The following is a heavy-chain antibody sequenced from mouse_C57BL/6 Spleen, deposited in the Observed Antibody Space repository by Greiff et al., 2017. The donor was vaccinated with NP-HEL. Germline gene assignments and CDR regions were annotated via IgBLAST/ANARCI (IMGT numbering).Heavy chain of an antibody. D-gene: IGHD2-1*01. Sequence: EVKLMESGGGLVKPGGSLKLSCAASGFTFSDYGMHWVRQAPEKGLEWVAYISSGSSTIYYADTVKGRFTISSDNAKNTLFLQMTSLRSEDTAMYYCARNYGNYWYFDVWGTGTTVTVSS. V-gene: IGHV5-17*01. CDR1: GFTFSDYG. J-gene: IGHJ1*03. CDR2: ISSGSSTI. CDR3: ARNYGNYWYFDV.